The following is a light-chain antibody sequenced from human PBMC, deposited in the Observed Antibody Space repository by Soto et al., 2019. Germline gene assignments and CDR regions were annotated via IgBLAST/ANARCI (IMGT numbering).Light chain of an antibody. J-gene: IGLJ3*02. Sequence: QLVLTQSSSASASLGSSVKLTCTLSSGHSSYIIAWHQQQPGKAPRYLMKLEGSGSYNKGSGVPDRFSGSSSGADSYLTISNLQFEDEADYYCETWDINTRVFGGGTKLTVL. V-gene: IGLV4-60*02. CDR3: ETWDINTRV. CDR2: LEGSGSY. CDR1: SGHSSYI.